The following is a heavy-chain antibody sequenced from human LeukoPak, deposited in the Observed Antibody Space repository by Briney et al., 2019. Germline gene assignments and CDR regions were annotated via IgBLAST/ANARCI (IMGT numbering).Heavy chain of an antibody. D-gene: IGHD2-2*01. V-gene: IGHV4-59*08. CDR2: IYYSGST. CDR1: GGSISSYY. Sequence: PSETLSLTCTVSGGSISSYYWSWIRYPPRKGLEWIGYIYYSGSTNYNPSLKSRVTISVDTSKNQFSLKLSSVTAADTAVYYCARGGSRTSFDYWGQGTLVTVSS. J-gene: IGHJ4*02. CDR3: ARGGSRTSFDY.